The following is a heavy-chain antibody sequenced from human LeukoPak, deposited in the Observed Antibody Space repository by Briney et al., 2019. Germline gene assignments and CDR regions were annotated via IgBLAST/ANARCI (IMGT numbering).Heavy chain of an antibody. V-gene: IGHV5-51*01. CDR3: ARRDTSGSLFWFDP. CDR2: MYPGDSDT. CDR1: GYSFSHHW. J-gene: IGHJ5*02. D-gene: IGHD3-10*01. Sequence: GESLKISCQGSGYSFSHHWIAWVRKMPGKGLEWMAMMYPGDSDTRYSPSFQGQVTISVDKSISTAYLQWNSLKASDTGMYYCARRDTSGSLFWFDPWGQGTLVTVSS.